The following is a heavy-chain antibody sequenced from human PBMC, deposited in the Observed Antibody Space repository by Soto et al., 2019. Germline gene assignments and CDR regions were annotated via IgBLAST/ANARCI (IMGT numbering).Heavy chain of an antibody. CDR1: GFTFSSYA. CDR2: ISYDGSNK. J-gene: IGHJ5*02. D-gene: IGHD6-19*01. Sequence: GGSLRLSCAASGFTFSSYAMHWVRQAPGKGLEWVAVISYDGSNKYYADSVKGRFTISRDNSKNTLYLQMNSLRAEDTAVYYCATIFEGLIAVAGTWGQGSLVTVSS. CDR3: ATIFEGLIAVAGT. V-gene: IGHV3-30-3*01.